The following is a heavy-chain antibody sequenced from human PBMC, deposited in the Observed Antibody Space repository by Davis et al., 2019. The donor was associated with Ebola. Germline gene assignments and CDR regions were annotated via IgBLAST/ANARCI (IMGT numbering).Heavy chain of an antibody. D-gene: IGHD4-17*01. CDR1: GGSISGDY. J-gene: IGHJ4*02. CDR2: IYHNGRT. CDR3: ARARTTDHYGDFVDY. Sequence: MPSETLSLTCTVSGGSISGDYWSWIRQPPGERLEWIGYIYHNGRTNYNPSLESRVSISVDTSKNQFFLKVNSVTAADTALYYCARARTTDHYGDFVDYWGQGVLVTVSS. V-gene: IGHV4-59*08.